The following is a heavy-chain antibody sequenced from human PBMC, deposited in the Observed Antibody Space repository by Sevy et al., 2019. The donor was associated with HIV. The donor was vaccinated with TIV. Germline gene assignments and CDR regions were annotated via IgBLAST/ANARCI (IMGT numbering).Heavy chain of an antibody. CDR2: IWNDGSNQ. Sequence: GGSLRLSCAASGFTFSSYGMHWVRQAPGKGLEWVAVIWNDGSNQYYVDSVEGRFTVSRDNSTNTLYLQMNSLRAEDTAVYYCARAPGYCTSTNCYDWFDPWGHGTLVTVSS. J-gene: IGHJ5*02. D-gene: IGHD2-2*01. V-gene: IGHV3-33*01. CDR1: GFTFSSYG. CDR3: ARAPGYCTSTNCYDWFDP.